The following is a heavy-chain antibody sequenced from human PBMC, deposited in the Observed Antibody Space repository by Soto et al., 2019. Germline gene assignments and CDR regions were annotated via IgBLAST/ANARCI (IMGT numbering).Heavy chain of an antibody. CDR3: ARARGYYDSSGYYYYFDY. Sequence: QVQLVQSGTGVKKPGASVKVSCKASGYTFTSYIMHWVRQAPGQRLEWMGWINAGDGNTKYSQKFQGRVTITRDTSASTAYMELSSLRSEDTAVYYCARARGYYDSSGYYYYFDYWGQGTLVTVSS. CDR2: INAGDGNT. D-gene: IGHD3-22*01. V-gene: IGHV1-3*01. CDR1: GYTFTSYI. J-gene: IGHJ4*02.